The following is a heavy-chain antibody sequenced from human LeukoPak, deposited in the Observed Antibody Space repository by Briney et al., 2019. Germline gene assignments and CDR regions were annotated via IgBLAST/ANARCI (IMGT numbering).Heavy chain of an antibody. J-gene: IGHJ4*02. CDR3: ARGPVAGTGDY. CDR2: ISSSSSYI. CDR1: GFTFSSYA. Sequence: KTGGSLRLSCAASGFTFSSYAMSWVRQAPGKGLEWVSSISSSSSYIYYADSVKGRFTISRDNAKNSLYLQMNSLRAEDTAVYYCARGPVAGTGDYWGQGTLVTVSS. D-gene: IGHD6-19*01. V-gene: IGHV3-21*01.